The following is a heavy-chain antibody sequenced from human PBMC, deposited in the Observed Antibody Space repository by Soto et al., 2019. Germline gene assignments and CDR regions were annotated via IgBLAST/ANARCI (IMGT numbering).Heavy chain of an antibody. V-gene: IGHV3-23*01. CDR1: GFTFSSYA. CDR2: ISGSGGST. Sequence: GGSLRLSCAASGFTFSSYAMSWVRQAPGKGLEWVSAISGSGGSTYYADSVKGRFTISRDNSKNTLYLQMNSLRAEATAVYYCAKDWRTYYYDSSGYYLRPFDYWGQGTLVTVSS. J-gene: IGHJ4*02. D-gene: IGHD3-22*01. CDR3: AKDWRTYYYDSSGYYLRPFDY.